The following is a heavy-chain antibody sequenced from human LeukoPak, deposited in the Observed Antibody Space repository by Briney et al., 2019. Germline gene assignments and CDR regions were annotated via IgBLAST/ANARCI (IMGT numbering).Heavy chain of an antibody. D-gene: IGHD6-13*01. J-gene: IGHJ4*02. CDR3: ARGVYIAAAQYGY. V-gene: IGHV4-59*01. CDR2: IYYSGTT. CDR1: GGSISSYY. Sequence: SETLSLTCTVSGGSISSYYWSWIRQPPGKGLEWIGYIYYSGTTNYNPSLKSRVTISVDTSKNQFSLKLSSVTAADTAVNYCARGVYIAAAQYGYWGQGTLVTVSS.